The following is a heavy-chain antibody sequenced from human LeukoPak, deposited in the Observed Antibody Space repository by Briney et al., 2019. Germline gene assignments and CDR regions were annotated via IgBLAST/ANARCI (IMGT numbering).Heavy chain of an antibody. CDR1: GGSISSSSYY. D-gene: IGHD2-21*02. CDR3: ARVSGGDSEYYFDY. J-gene: IGHJ4*02. CDR2: IYYSGST. V-gene: IGHV4-39*01. Sequence: SETLSLTCTVSGGSISSSSYYWGWIRQPPGKGLEWIGSIYYSGSTYYNPSLKSRVTISVDTSKNQFSLKLSSVTAADTAVYYCARVSGGDSEYYFDYWGQGTLVTVSS.